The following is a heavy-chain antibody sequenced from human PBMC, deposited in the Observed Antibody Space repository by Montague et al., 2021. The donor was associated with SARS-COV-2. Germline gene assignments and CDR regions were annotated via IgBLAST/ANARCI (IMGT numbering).Heavy chain of an antibody. CDR3: ARRPGRGGYNWFDP. V-gene: IGHV4-39*07. J-gene: IGHJ5*02. CDR1: GGSISSSSSY. CDR2: IYYSGST. D-gene: IGHD3-10*01. Sequence: SETLSLTCTVSGGSISSSSSYWGWIRQPPGMGLEWIGSIYYSGSTYYNPSLKSRITISVDTSKNQFSLNLTSVTAADTAVYFCARRPGRGGYNWFDPWGQGTLVTVSS.